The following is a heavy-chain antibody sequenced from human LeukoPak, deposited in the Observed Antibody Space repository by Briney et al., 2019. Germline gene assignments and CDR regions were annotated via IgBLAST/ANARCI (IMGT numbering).Heavy chain of an antibody. V-gene: IGHV3-23*01. CDR2: ISGSGGST. J-gene: IGHJ4*02. D-gene: IGHD5-12*01. CDR1: GFTFSNYA. Sequence: GGSLRLSCAASGFTFSNYAMSWVRQAPGKGLEWDSVISGSGGSTYYADSVKGRFTISRDNSKNTLYLQMNSLRAEDTAVYYCAKDLGTNIVAAYFDYWGQGTLVTVSS. CDR3: AKDLGTNIVAAYFDY.